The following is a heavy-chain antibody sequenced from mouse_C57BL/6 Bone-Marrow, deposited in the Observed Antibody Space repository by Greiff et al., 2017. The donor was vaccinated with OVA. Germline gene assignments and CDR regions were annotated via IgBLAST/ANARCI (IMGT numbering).Heavy chain of an antibody. CDR1: GYAFSSSW. D-gene: IGHD2-3*01. Sequence: QVQLQQSGPELVKPGASVKISCKASGYAFSSSWMNWVKQRPGKGLEWIGRIYPGDGDTNYNGKFKGKATLTADKSSSTAYMQLSSLTSEDSAVYFCARYPDGYYWYFDVWAQGPRSPSPQ. V-gene: IGHV1-82*01. CDR3: ARYPDGYYWYFDV. CDR2: IYPGDGDT. J-gene: IGHJ1*03.